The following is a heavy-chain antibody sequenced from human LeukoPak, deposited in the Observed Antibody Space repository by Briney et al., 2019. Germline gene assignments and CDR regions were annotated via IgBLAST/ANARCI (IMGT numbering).Heavy chain of an antibody. J-gene: IGHJ5*02. CDR1: GGSISSYY. Sequence: SETLSLTCTVSGGSISSYYWSWIRQPAGKGLEWIGRIYTSGSTNYNPSLKSRVTMSVDTSKNQFSLKLSSVTAADTAVYYCARDPRATTGWYNWFDPWGQGTLVTVSS. CDR3: ARDPRATTGWYNWFDP. D-gene: IGHD6-19*01. V-gene: IGHV4-4*07. CDR2: IYTSGST.